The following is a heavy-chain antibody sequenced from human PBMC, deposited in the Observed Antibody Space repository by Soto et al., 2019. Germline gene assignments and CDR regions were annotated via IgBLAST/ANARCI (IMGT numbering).Heavy chain of an antibody. J-gene: IGHJ4*02. CDR2: INPIFGTA. V-gene: IGHV1-69*01. CDR3: ASTFTMVRGVIIDRLEFDY. D-gene: IGHD3-10*01. Sequence: QVQLVQSGAEVKKPGSSVKVSCKASGGTFSSYAISWVRQAPGQGLEWMGGINPIFGTANDAQKFQGRVTITADESTSTAYMGLSSLRSEDTAVYYCASTFTMVRGVIIDRLEFDYWGQGTLVTVSS. CDR1: GGTFSSYA.